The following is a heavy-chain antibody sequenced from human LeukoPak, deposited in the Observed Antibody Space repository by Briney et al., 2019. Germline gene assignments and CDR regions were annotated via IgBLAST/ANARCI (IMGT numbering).Heavy chain of an antibody. J-gene: IGHJ4*02. CDR1: GFTVSSNY. D-gene: IGHD3-22*01. CDR3: ARDQNVDSSGYYHY. Sequence: GGSLRLSCAASGFTVSSNYMSWVRQAPGKGLECVSVIYSGGSTYYEDSVKGRFTISRNNSKTTLYLQMNSLRAEDTAVYYCARDQNVDSSGYYHYWGQGTLVTVSS. V-gene: IGHV3-53*01. CDR2: IYSGGST.